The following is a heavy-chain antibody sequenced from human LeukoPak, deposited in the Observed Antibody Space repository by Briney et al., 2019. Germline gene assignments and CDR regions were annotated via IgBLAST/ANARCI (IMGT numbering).Heavy chain of an antibody. CDR2: IKSKTDGVLT. V-gene: IGHV3-15*01. CDR3: TTDRVSATSSGWGKYYYYYYGMDV. CDR1: GFTFSDTW. D-gene: IGHD6-19*01. Sequence: GGSLRLSCAASGFTFSDTWMSWVRQAPGEGLEWVGRIKSKTDGVLTDYAAPVKGRFTISRDDSKNTLYLQMNSLKTEDTAVYYCTTDRVSATSSGWGKYYYYYYGMDVWGQGTTVTVSS. J-gene: IGHJ6*02.